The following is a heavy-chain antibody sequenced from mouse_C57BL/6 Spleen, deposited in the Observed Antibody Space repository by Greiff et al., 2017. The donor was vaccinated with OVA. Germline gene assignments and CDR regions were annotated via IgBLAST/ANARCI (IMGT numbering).Heavy chain of an antibody. J-gene: IGHJ4*01. V-gene: IGHV5-17*01. CDR3: ARRITDGYYAMDY. CDR1: GFTFSDYG. Sequence: EVQLVESGGGLVKPGGSLKLSCAASGFTFSDYGMHWVRQAPEKGLEWVAYISSGSSTIYYADTVKGRFTISRDNAKNTLFLQMTSLRSEDTAMYYCARRITDGYYAMDYWGQGTSVTVSS. D-gene: IGHD1-3*01. CDR2: ISSGSSTI.